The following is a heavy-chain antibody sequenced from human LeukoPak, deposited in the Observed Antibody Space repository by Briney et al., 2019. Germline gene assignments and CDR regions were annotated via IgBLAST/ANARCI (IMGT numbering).Heavy chain of an antibody. J-gene: IGHJ5*02. Sequence: PSETLSLTCSVSGGSISSGYWSWIRQPPGKGLEWIAYMYNNGRSNYNPSLKSRVTISLDTSKNQFSLKLSSVTAADTAVYYRAGGSGASWFDPWGQGTLVTVSS. V-gene: IGHV4-59*01. D-gene: IGHD2-8*02. CDR1: GGSISSGY. CDR2: MYNNGRS. CDR3: AGGSGASWFDP.